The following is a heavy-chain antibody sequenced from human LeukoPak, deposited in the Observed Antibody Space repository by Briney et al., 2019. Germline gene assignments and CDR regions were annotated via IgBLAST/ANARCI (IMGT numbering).Heavy chain of an antibody. Sequence: GASVKVSCKASGYTFTSYDINWVRQATGQGLEWMGWMNPNSGNTGYAQKFQGRVTMTRNTSISTAYMELSSLRSEDTAVYYCARDNYYYYGSGSYDLDYWGQGTLVTVSS. J-gene: IGHJ4*02. CDR2: MNPNSGNT. CDR3: ARDNYYYYGSGSYDLDY. D-gene: IGHD3-10*01. CDR1: GYTFTSYD. V-gene: IGHV1-8*01.